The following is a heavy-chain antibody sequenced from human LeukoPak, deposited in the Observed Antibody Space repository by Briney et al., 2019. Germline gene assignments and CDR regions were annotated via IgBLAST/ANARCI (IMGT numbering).Heavy chain of an antibody. V-gene: IGHV4-59*02. D-gene: IGHD7-27*01. CDR1: GGSVSDYY. J-gene: IGHJ4*02. Sequence: SETLSLTCTVSGGSVSDYYWSWIRQSPGKGLEWIGYIYYTGTSYNPSLKSRVSISADTSKNQFSLNLSSVTAADTAVYYCASRKLGNDYWGQGTLVTVSS. CDR3: ASRKLGNDY. CDR2: IYYTGT.